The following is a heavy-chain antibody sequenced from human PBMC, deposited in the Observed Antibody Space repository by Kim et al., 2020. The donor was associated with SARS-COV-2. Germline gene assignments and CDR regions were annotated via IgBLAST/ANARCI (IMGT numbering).Heavy chain of an antibody. V-gene: IGHV6-1*01. J-gene: IGHJ6*02. Sequence: VSVKSRITINPDTSKNQFSLQLNSVTPEDTAVYYCARDRLCFGEFLYGMDVWGQGTTVTVSS. CDR3: ARDRLCFGEFLYGMDV. D-gene: IGHD3-10*01.